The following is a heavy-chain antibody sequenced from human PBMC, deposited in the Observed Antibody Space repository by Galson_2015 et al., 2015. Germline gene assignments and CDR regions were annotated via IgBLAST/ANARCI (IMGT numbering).Heavy chain of an antibody. CDR3: AKGAVYCSGGSCYSSLPFDY. D-gene: IGHD2-15*01. J-gene: IGHJ4*02. Sequence: SLRLSCAASGFTFSSYGMHWVRQAPGKGLEWVAVISYDGSNKYYADSVKGRFTISRDNSKNTLYLQMNSLRAEDTAVYYCAKGAVYCSGGSCYSSLPFDYWGQGTLVTVSS. V-gene: IGHV3-30*18. CDR1: GFTFSSYG. CDR2: ISYDGSNK.